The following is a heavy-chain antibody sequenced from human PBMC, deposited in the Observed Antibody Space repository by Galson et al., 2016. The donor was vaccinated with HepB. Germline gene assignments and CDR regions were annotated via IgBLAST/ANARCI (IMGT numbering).Heavy chain of an antibody. CDR1: GYSFSKYW. V-gene: IGHV5-51*01. J-gene: IGHJ4*02. CDR2: IYPGDSDT. Sequence: QSGAEVKKPGESLKITCKGSGYSFSKYWIGWVRQMPGKGLEWMAFIYPGDSDTRYSPSFQGHVTVSADKSITTAYLQWSSLKASDTAMYYCASAYSSGPGGPIAYYFDYWGQGTLVTVSS. CDR3: ASAYSSGPGGPIAYYFDY. D-gene: IGHD6-19*01.